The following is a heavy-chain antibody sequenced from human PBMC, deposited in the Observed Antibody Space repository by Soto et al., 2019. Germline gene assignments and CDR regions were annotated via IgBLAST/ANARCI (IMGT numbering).Heavy chain of an antibody. D-gene: IGHD3-10*01. CDR2: IYYSGST. Sequence: SETLSFTCTVSGGSVSSGSYYWSWIRQPPGKGLEWIGYIYYSGSTNYNPSLKSRVTISVDTSKNQFSLKLSSVTAADTAVYYCASAFYGSGRYYYYYGMDVWGQGTTVTVSS. CDR1: GGSVSSGSYY. J-gene: IGHJ6*02. V-gene: IGHV4-61*01. CDR3: ASAFYGSGRYYYYYGMDV.